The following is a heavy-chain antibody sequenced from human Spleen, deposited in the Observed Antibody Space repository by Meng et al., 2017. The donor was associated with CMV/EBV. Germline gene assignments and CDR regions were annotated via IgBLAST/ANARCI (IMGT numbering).Heavy chain of an antibody. J-gene: IGHJ6*02. CDR1: GGSFSGYY. V-gene: IGHV4-34*01. CDR3: ARYCSSTSCYRRNRVAQRHYYYGMDV. CDR2: INHSGST. D-gene: IGHD2-2*01. Sequence: SETLSLTCAVYGGSFSGYYWSWIRQPPGKGLEWIGEINHSGSTNYNPSLKSRVSISVDTSKNQFSLKLSSVTAADTAVYYCARYCSSTSCYRRNRVAQRHYYYGMDVWGQGTTVTVSS.